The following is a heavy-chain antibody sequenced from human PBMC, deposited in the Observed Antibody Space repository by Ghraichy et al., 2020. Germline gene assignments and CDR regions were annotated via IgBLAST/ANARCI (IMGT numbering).Heavy chain of an antibody. CDR1: GFTFSSYS. V-gene: IGHV3-48*02. Sequence: LSLTCAASGFTFSSYSMNWVRQAPGKGLEWVSYISSSSSTIYYADSVKGRFTISRDNAKNSLYLQMNSLRDEDTAVYYCARDRGGYSGYDQAFDIWGQGTMVTVSS. J-gene: IGHJ3*02. D-gene: IGHD5-12*01. CDR3: ARDRGGYSGYDQAFDI. CDR2: ISSSSSTI.